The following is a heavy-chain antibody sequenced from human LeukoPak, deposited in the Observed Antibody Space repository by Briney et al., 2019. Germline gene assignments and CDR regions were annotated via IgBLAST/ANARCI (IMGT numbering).Heavy chain of an antibody. J-gene: IGHJ4*02. V-gene: IGHV4-39*02. CDR1: GGSVSSMSHF. CDR2: IYSTTAS. D-gene: IGHD1-1*01. CDR3: ARGIWNDYYFDY. Sequence: SETLSLTCPVSGGSVSSMSHFWGWIRQPPGKGLEWIGSIYSTTASHYNPSLGSRVTVSVDTSKNQLSLELTSVTAADTGVYYCARGIWNDYYFDYWGQRTLVTVSS.